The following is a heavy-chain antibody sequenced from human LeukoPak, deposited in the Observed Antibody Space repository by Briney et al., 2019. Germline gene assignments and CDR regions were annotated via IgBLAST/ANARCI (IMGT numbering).Heavy chain of an antibody. J-gene: IGHJ4*02. D-gene: IGHD3-3*01. V-gene: IGHV3-74*01. Sequence: GGSLRLSCAASGFTFSSYWMHWVRQAPGKGLVWVSRINSDGSSTSHADSVKGRFTISRDNAKNTLYLQMNSLRAEDTAVYYCARVMAPYDFWSGYYLEYFDYWGQGTLVTVSS. CDR3: ARVMAPYDFWSGYYLEYFDY. CDR2: INSDGSST. CDR1: GFTFSSYW.